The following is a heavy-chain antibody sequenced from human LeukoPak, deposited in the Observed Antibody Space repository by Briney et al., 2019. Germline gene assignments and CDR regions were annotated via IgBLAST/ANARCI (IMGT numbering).Heavy chain of an antibody. Sequence: SETLSLTCAVYGGSFSGYYWSWIRQPPGKGLEWIGEINHSGSTNYNPSLKSRVTISVDTSKNQFSLKLSSVTAADTAVYYCARQYPDILTGYSSHYWGQGTLVTVSS. J-gene: IGHJ4*02. CDR1: GGSFSGYY. D-gene: IGHD3-9*01. CDR2: INHSGST. V-gene: IGHV4-34*01. CDR3: ARQYPDILTGYSSHY.